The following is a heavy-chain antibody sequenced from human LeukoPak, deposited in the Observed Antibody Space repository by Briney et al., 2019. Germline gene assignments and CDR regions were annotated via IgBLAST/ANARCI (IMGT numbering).Heavy chain of an antibody. V-gene: IGHV1-2*02. CDR1: GYTFTNYG. Sequence: ASVKVSCKASGYTFTNYGISWVRQAPGQGLEWMGWINPNSGGTNYAQKFQGRVTMTRDTSISTAYMELSRLRSDDTAVYYCARDARRITMVRGVMLNWFDPWGQGTLVTVSS. CDR2: INPNSGGT. CDR3: ARDARRITMVRGVMLNWFDP. J-gene: IGHJ5*02. D-gene: IGHD3-10*01.